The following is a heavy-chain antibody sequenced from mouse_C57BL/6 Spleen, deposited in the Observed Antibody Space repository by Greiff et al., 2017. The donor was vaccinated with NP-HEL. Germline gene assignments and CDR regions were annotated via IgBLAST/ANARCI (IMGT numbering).Heavy chain of an antibody. CDR2: IHPNSGST. Sequence: VKLQQPGAELVKPGASVKLSCKASGYTFTSYWMHWVKQRPGQGLEWIGMIHPNSGSTNYNEKFKSKATLTVDKSSSTAYMQLSSLTSEDSAVYYCARNYGGGFDYWGQGTTLTVSS. CDR3: ARNYGGGFDY. D-gene: IGHD2-1*01. J-gene: IGHJ2*01. CDR1: GYTFTSYW. V-gene: IGHV1-64*01.